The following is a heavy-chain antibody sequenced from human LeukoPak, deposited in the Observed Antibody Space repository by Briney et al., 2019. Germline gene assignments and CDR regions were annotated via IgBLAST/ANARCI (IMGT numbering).Heavy chain of an antibody. J-gene: IGHJ4*02. D-gene: IGHD3-16*01. CDR1: GGSLTSGDYY. CDR3: VRGAGYDYVWGRTYYFDH. V-gene: IGHV4-30-4*01. Sequence: SQTLSLTCTVSGGSLTSGDYYWNWIRQTPGKGLEWIGYIYDSGLTYFNPSLGSRLSMSVETSSNQFSLKLSSVTAADTAVYFCVRGAGYDYVWGRTYYFDHWGRGTLVTVSS. CDR2: IYDSGLT.